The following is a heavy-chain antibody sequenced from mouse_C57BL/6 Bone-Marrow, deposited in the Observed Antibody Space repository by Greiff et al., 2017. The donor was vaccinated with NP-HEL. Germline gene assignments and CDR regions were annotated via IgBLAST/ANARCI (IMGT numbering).Heavy chain of an antibody. CDR2: IYPGSGNT. CDR3: ARGLLPWGV. V-gene: IGHV1-76*01. J-gene: IGHJ1*03. D-gene: IGHD2-13*01. CDR1: GYTFTDYY. Sequence: QVQLQQSGAELVRPGASVKLSCKASGYTFTDYYINWVKQRPGQGLEWIARIYPGSGNTYYNEKFKGKATLTAEKSSSTAYMQLSSLTSEDSAVYFCARGLLPWGVWGTGTTVTVSS.